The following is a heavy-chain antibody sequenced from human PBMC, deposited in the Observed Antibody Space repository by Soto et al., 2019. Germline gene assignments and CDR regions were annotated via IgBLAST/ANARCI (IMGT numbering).Heavy chain of an antibody. CDR3: ARDLSGYDNSAYPAY. CDR1: GGSISSGGYS. J-gene: IGHJ4*02. Sequence: SETLSLTCAVSGGSISSGGYSWSWIRQPPGKGLEWIGYIYHSGSTYYNPSLKSRVTISVDRSKNQFSLKLSSVTAADTAVYYCARDLSGYDNSAYPAYWGQGTQVTVSS. D-gene: IGHD3-22*01. V-gene: IGHV4-30-2*01. CDR2: IYHSGST.